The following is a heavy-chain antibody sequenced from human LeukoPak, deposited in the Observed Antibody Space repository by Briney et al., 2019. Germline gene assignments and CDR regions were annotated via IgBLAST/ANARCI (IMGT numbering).Heavy chain of an antibody. CDR3: AKEVTMVREDQGGWFDP. V-gene: IGHV4-61*02. D-gene: IGHD3-10*01. Sequence: SETLSLTCTVSGGSISSGSYYWNWIRQPAGKGLEWIGRIYTSGSTKYNPSLKSRVTISVDTSKNQFSLKLSSVTAADTAVYYCAKEVTMVREDQGGWFDPWGQGTLVTVSS. CDR2: IYTSGST. J-gene: IGHJ5*02. CDR1: GGSISSGSYY.